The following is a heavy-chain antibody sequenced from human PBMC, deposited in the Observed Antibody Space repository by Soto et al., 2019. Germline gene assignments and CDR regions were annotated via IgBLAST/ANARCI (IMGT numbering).Heavy chain of an antibody. CDR2: ISGSGGST. CDR3: ARGSGYFYYYMDV. CDR1: GFTFSSYA. Sequence: GGSLRLSCAASGFTFSSYAMSWVRQAPGKGLEWVSAISGSGGSTYYADSVKGRFTISRDNSKNTLYLQMNSLRAEDTAVYYCARGSGYFYYYMDVWGKGTTVTVSS. D-gene: IGHD3-10*01. J-gene: IGHJ6*03. V-gene: IGHV3-23*01.